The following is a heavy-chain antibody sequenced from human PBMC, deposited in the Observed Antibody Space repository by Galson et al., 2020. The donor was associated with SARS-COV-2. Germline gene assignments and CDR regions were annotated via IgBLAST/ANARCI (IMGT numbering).Heavy chain of an antibody. V-gene: IGHV3-21*01. CDR1: GFTFSSYS. J-gene: IGHJ4*02. CDR2: ISSSSSYI. Sequence: GGSLRLSCAASGFTFSSYSMNWVRQAPGKGLEWVSSISSSSSYIYYADSVKGRFTISRDNAKNSVYLQMNSLIDEDTAVYYCARAVWTSGSGTYYNDYWGQGTLVTVSS. D-gene: IGHD3-10*01. CDR3: ARAVWTSGSGTYYNDY.